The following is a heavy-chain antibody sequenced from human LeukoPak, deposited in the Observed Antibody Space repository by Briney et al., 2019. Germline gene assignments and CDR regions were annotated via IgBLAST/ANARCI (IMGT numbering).Heavy chain of an antibody. CDR2: IYYSGST. CDR1: GGSISSYY. Sequence: SETLSLTCTVSGGSISSYYWSWIRQPPEKGLEWIGYIYYSGSTNYNPSLKSRVTISVDTSKNQFSLKLSSVTAADTAVYYCARADHYDSSGYGYWGQGTLVTVSS. CDR3: ARADHYDSSGYGY. J-gene: IGHJ4*02. V-gene: IGHV4-59*01. D-gene: IGHD3-22*01.